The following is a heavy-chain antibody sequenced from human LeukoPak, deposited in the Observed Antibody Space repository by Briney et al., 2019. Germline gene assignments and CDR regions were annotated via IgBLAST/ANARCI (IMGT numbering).Heavy chain of an antibody. D-gene: IGHD6-19*01. CDR3: ARDGQQTAVAGTNWFDP. Sequence: SVKVSCKASGGTFISYAISWVPQAPGQGLEWMGGIIPIFGTANYAQKFQGRVTITTDESTSTAYMELSSLRSEDTAVYYCARDGQQTAVAGTNWFDPWGQGTLVTVSS. J-gene: IGHJ5*02. V-gene: IGHV1-69*05. CDR1: GGTFISYA. CDR2: IIPIFGTA.